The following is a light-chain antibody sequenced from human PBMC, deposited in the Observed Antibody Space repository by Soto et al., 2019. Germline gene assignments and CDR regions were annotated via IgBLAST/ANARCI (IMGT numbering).Light chain of an antibody. V-gene: IGKV3-15*01. Sequence: EIVMTQAPATLSGSAGEIATLSCRASQSIASNLAWYQQKPGQAPRLLILGASTRATGIPARFSGSGSGTEFTLTISSLQSEDFAIYYCKQYNTWPPFTFGQGTRLEIK. CDR2: GAS. CDR1: QSIASN. J-gene: IGKJ5*01. CDR3: KQYNTWPPFT.